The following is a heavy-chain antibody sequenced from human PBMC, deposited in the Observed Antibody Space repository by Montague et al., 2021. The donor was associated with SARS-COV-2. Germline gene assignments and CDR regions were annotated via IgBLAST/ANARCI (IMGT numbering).Heavy chain of an antibody. CDR2: ISYDGSNK. V-gene: IGHV3-30*04. CDR1: GFTFSSYA. D-gene: IGHD2-2*01. Sequence: SLRLSCAASGFTFSSYAMHWVRQAPGKGLEWVAVISYDGSNKYYADSVKGRFTISRDNSKNTLYLQMSSLRAEDTAVYYCARSPKGYQLLSPYCYYYYMDVWGKGTTVTVSS. CDR3: ARSPKGYQLLSPYCYYYYMDV. J-gene: IGHJ6*03.